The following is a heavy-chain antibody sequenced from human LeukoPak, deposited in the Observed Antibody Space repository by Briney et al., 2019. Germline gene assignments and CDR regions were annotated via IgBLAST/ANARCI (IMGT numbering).Heavy chain of an antibody. Sequence: SQTLSLTCTVSGGSISSGDYYWSWIRQSPGKGLEWIGEVNHSGSTNYNPSLKSRVTISIDTSKNQFSLKLSSVTAADTAVYYCARGNHSSSWFSQPEDGMDVWGQGTTVTVSS. CDR1: GGSISSGDYY. CDR3: ARGNHSSSWFSQPEDGMDV. D-gene: IGHD6-13*01. J-gene: IGHJ6*02. CDR2: VNHSGST. V-gene: IGHV4-30-4*08.